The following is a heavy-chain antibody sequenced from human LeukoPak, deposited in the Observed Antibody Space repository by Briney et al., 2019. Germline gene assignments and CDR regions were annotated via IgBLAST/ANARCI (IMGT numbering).Heavy chain of an antibody. CDR2: MSPNSGDT. J-gene: IGHJ4*02. Sequence: ASVKVSCKTSGYTFTNLDINWLRQAPGQGLEWMGWMSPNSGDTGYAQKFQGRVTMTRDTSTSTVYMELSSLRSEDTAVYYCARDLSIASYFDYWGQGTLVTVSS. CDR1: GYTFTNLD. V-gene: IGHV1-8*01. CDR3: ARDLSIASYFDY.